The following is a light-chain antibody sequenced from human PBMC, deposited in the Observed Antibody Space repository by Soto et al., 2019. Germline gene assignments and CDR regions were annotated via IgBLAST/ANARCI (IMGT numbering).Light chain of an antibody. CDR3: SSYTTISTLI. Sequence: QAVLTQPASVSWSPGQSITISCTGTSMDVGGYNYVSWYQQHPGKAPKLIIYEVNHRPSGVSNRFSGSKSGNTASLTISGLQAEDEAHYYCSSYTTISTLIFGGGTKVTVL. CDR1: SMDVGGYNY. V-gene: IGLV2-14*01. J-gene: IGLJ2*01. CDR2: EVN.